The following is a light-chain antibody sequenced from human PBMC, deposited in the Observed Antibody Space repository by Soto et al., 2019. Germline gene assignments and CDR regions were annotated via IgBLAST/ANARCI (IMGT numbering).Light chain of an antibody. V-gene: IGKV2-30*02. Sequence: DVVMTQSPLSLPVTLGQPASISFSSSPSLVHSDGNTYLSWFQQRPGQSPRRLIYQVSHRDSGVPDRFSGGGSGTDFTLKISRVEAEDVGAYYCMQGTHWPQTCGQGTKVDIK. CDR3: MQGTHWPQT. J-gene: IGKJ1*01. CDR1: PSLVHSDGNTY. CDR2: QVS.